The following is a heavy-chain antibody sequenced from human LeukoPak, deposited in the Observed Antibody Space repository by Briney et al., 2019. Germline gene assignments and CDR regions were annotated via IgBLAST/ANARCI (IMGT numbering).Heavy chain of an antibody. V-gene: IGHV3-11*04. D-gene: IGHD5-24*01. CDR3: ARDSRVRWLQLRGPQAEYFQH. CDR1: GFTFSDYY. J-gene: IGHJ1*01. Sequence: KSGGSLRLSCAASGFTFSDYYMSWIRQAPGKGLEWVSYISSSGSTIYYADSVKGRFTISRDNAKNSLYLQMNSLRAEDTAVYYCARDSRVRWLQLRGPQAEYFQHWGQGTLVTVSS. CDR2: ISSSGSTI.